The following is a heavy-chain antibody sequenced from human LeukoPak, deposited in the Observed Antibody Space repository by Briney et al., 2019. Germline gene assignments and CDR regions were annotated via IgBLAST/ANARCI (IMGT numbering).Heavy chain of an antibody. D-gene: IGHD3-22*01. V-gene: IGHV3-30-3*01. CDR2: ISYDGSNK. CDR1: GFTFSSYA. Sequence: GRSLRLSCAASGFTFSSYAMHWVRQAPGKGLEWVAVISYDGSNKYYADSVKGRFTISRDNSKNTLYLQMNSLRAEDTAVYYCALAERYYYDSSGPSRAYNWFDPWGQGTLVTVSS. CDR3: ALAERYYYDSSGPSRAYNWFDP. J-gene: IGHJ5*02.